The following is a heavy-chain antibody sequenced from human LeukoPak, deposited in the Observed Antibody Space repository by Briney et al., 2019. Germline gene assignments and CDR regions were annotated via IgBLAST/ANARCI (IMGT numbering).Heavy chain of an antibody. CDR1: GFPFKEYA. Sequence: PGGSLRLSCAASGFPFKEYAMNWVRQAPGKGLEWVSSISSSSSYIYYADSVKGRFTISRDNAKNSLYLQMNSLRAEDTAVYYCARDRTNYGSGSYYIPRAFDIWGQGTMVTVSS. D-gene: IGHD3-10*01. V-gene: IGHV3-21*01. CDR3: ARDRTNYGSGSYYIPRAFDI. CDR2: ISSSSSYI. J-gene: IGHJ3*02.